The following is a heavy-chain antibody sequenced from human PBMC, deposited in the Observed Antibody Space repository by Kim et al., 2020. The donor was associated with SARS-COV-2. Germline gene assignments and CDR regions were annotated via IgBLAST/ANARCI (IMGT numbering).Heavy chain of an antibody. D-gene: IGHD6-6*01. CDR3: ARHARISSRNWYFDL. J-gene: IGHJ2*01. Sequence: PSPQSRVTISVDTSKNQFSLKLSSVTAADTAVYYCARHARISSRNWYFDLWGRGTLVTVSS. V-gene: IGHV4-59*08.